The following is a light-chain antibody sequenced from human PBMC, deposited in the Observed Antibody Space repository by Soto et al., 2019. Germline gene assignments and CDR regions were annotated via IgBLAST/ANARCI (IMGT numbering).Light chain of an antibody. V-gene: IGKV3-20*01. CDR3: QQYGSSITWT. J-gene: IGKJ1*01. CDR2: GES. Sequence: EIVLTHSPGTLSLSPCERATLSCRASQSVSSSYLAWYQQKPGQAHRLLIYGESRRDTAIPDRFSGSGSGTDLTLTISRLEPEDFAVYYCQQYGSSITWTFGQGTKVDI. CDR1: QSVSSSY.